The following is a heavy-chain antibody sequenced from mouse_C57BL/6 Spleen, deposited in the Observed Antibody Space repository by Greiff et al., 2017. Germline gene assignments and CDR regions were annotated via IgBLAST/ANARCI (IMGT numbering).Heavy chain of an antibody. V-gene: IGHV5-9*01. CDR1: GFTFSSYT. D-gene: IGHD2-5*01. CDR2: ISGGGGNT. J-gene: IGHJ1*03. CDR3: ARDYSNYWYFDV. Sequence: EVQGVESGGGLVKPGGSLKLSCAASGFTFSSYTMSWVRQTPEKRLEWVATISGGGGNTYYPDSVKGRFTISRDNAKNTLYLQMSMLRSEDTALYYCARDYSNYWYFDVWGTGTTVTVSS.